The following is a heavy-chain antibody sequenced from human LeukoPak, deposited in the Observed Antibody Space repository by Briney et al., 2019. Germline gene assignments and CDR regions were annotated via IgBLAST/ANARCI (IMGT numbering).Heavy chain of an antibody. V-gene: IGHV1-24*01. D-gene: IGHD3-10*01. CDR3: ALYPTASIYHWYFDL. CDR1: GYTLTELS. Sequence: GASVKVSCKVSGYTLTELSMHWVRQAPGKGLEWMGGFDPEDGETIYAQKFQGRVTMTEDTSTDTAYMELSSLRSEDTAVYYCALYPTASIYHWYFDLWGRGTLVTVSS. J-gene: IGHJ2*01. CDR2: FDPEDGET.